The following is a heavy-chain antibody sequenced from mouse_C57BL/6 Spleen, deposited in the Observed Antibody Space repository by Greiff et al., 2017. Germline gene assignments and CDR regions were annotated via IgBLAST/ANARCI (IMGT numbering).Heavy chain of an antibody. CDR2: INPGSGGT. CDR1: GYAFTNYL. V-gene: IGHV1-54*01. J-gene: IGHJ2*01. Sequence: VQLQQSGAELVRPGTSVKVSCKASGYAFTNYLIEWVKQRPGQGLEWIGVINPGSGGTNYNEKFKGKATLTADKSSSTAYMQLSSLTSEDSAVYYCARADPGGYFDYWGQGTTLTVSS. CDR3: ARADPGGYFDY.